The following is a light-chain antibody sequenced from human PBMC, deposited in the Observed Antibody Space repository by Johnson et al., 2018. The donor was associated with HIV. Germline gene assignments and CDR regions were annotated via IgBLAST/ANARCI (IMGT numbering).Light chain of an antibody. CDR1: SSNIGNNY. CDR3: GTWDSSLSAYV. Sequence: QSVLTQPPSVSAAPGQKVTISCSGSSSNIGNNYVSWYQQLPGTAPKLLIYANNKRPSGIPDRLSGSKSGTSATLGNTGLQTGDEADYYCGTWDSSLSAYVFGTGTKVTVL. J-gene: IGLJ1*01. V-gene: IGLV1-51*01. CDR2: ANN.